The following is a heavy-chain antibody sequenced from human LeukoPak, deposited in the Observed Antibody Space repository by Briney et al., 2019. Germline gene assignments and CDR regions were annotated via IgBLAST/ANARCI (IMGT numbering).Heavy chain of an antibody. J-gene: IGHJ3*02. CDR3: ARHPKRGYSSGWYSNAFDI. CDR2: IYPGDSDT. V-gene: IGHV5-51*01. Sequence: GESLKISCKGSGYSFSTYWIGWVRQMPGKGPEWMGIIYPGDSDTRYSPSFRGQVTISADKSISTAYLQWSSLKASDTGMYYCARHPKRGYSSGWYSNAFDIWGQGTMVSVSS. D-gene: IGHD6-19*01. CDR1: GYSFSTYW.